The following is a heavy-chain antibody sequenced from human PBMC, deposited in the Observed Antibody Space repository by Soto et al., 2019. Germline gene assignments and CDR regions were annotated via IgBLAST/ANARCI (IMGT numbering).Heavy chain of an antibody. CDR2: INHGGST. CDR3: ARVKEYCSSTSCYGNWFDP. J-gene: IGHJ5*02. V-gene: IGHV4-34*01. D-gene: IGHD2-2*01. CDR1: SESFSDYY. Sequence: SETLSLTCAVYSESFSDYYWSWIRQPPVKGLKWIGEINHGGSTNYNPSLKSRVTISVDTSKNQFSLKLSSVTAADTAVYYCARVKEYCSSTSCYGNWFDPWGQGTLVTVS.